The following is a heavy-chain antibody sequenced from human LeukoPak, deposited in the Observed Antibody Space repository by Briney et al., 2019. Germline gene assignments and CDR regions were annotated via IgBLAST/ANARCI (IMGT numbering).Heavy chain of an antibody. Sequence: GESLKISCKGSGYSFTSYWIGWVRQMPGKGLECMGIIYPGDSDTRYSPSFQGQVTISADKSINTAYLQRSSLKASDTAMYYCARHVSPAADYGMDVWGQGTTVIVSS. J-gene: IGHJ6*02. CDR1: GYSFTSYW. V-gene: IGHV5-51*01. CDR2: IYPGDSDT. CDR3: ARHVSPAADYGMDV. D-gene: IGHD2-15*01.